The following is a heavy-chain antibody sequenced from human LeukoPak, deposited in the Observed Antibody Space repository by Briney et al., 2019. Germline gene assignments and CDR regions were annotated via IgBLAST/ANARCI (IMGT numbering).Heavy chain of an antibody. CDR1: GYTFTGYY. V-gene: IGHV1-46*01. J-gene: IGHJ4*02. CDR3: ATERPHSCYFNY. CDR2: IKDSGSRT. D-gene: IGHD2-15*01. Sequence: ASVKVSCKASGYTFTGYYMHWVRQAPGQGLEWVGIIKDSGSRTIYAQNFQGRVTMTSDTSTSTVYMELSSLTSEDTAVYYCATERPHSCYFNYWGQGSLVTVSS.